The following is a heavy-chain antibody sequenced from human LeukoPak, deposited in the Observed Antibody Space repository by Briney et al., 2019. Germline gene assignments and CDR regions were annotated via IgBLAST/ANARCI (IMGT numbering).Heavy chain of an antibody. J-gene: IGHJ4*02. D-gene: IGHD6-6*01. Sequence: GGSPRLSCAASGFTFSSYAMSWVRQAPGKGLEWVSAISGSGGSTYYADSVKGRFTISRDNSKNTLYLQMNSLRAEDTAVYYCAKRFGSSSSPLIDWGQGTLVTVSS. CDR3: AKRFGSSSSPLID. CDR1: GFTFSSYA. CDR2: ISGSGGST. V-gene: IGHV3-23*01.